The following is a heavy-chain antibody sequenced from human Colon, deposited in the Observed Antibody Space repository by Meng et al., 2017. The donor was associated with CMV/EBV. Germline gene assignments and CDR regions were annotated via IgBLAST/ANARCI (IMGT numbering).Heavy chain of an antibody. CDR2: IYYSGST. J-gene: IGHJ4*02. V-gene: IGHV4-39*06. CDR3: ARTLNYYGSGRDY. Sequence: SETLSLTCTVSGGSISSSSYYWGWIRQPPGKGLEWIGSIYYSGSTYYNPSLKSRVTISVDTSKNQFPLKLSSVTAADTAVYYCARTLNYYGSGRDYWGQGTLVTVSS. D-gene: IGHD3-10*01. CDR1: GGSISSSSYY.